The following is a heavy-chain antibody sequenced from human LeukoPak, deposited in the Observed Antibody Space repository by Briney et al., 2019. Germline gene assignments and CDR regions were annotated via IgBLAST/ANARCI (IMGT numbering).Heavy chain of an antibody. J-gene: IGHJ5*02. Sequence: GGSLRLSCAVSGFTFSNYWMHWFHQGPGKGPVWVARINSDGSTTTYADSVKGRFTISRDNAKNTLYLQMNSLRAEDTAVYYCAPNWFDPWGQGTLVTVSS. CDR2: INSDGSTT. CDR3: APNWFDP. V-gene: IGHV3-74*01. CDR1: GFTFSNYW.